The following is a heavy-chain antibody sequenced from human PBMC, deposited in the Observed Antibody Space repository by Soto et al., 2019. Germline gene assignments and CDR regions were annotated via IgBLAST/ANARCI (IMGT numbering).Heavy chain of an antibody. CDR3: ARGHIGRGFVFDY. CDR2: ISSSGSTI. D-gene: IGHD2-21*01. J-gene: IGHJ4*02. V-gene: IGHV3-11*01. Sequence: WGSLRLSCASSGFTFIYYYMSWIRQAPGKGLDWLSYISSSGSTIEYADSVRGRFTISRDNAKNSLSLQMNSLRAEDTAVYYCARGHIGRGFVFDYWGQGILVTVSS. CDR1: GFTFIYYY.